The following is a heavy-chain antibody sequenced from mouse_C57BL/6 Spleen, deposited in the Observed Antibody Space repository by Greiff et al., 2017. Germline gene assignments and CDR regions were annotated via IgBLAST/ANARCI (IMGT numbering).Heavy chain of an antibody. D-gene: IGHD2-4*01. CDR2: IYPGDGAT. CDR1: GYAFSSYW. CDR3: ARPYDYDWFAY. J-gene: IGHJ3*01. V-gene: IGHV1-80*01. Sequence: QVHVKQSGAELVKPGASVKISCKASGYAFSSYWMNWVKQRPGQGLEWIGQIYPGDGATNYNGKFKGKATLTADKSSSTAYMQLSSLTSEDSAVYFCARPYDYDWFAYWGQGTLVTVSA.